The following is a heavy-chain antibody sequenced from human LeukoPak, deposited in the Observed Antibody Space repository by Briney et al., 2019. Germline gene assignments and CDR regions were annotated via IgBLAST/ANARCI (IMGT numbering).Heavy chain of an antibody. D-gene: IGHD1-26*01. CDR3: ARGLKFGGSYYHPGSDFDY. V-gene: IGHV3-30-3*01. CDR1: GFTFSSYA. CDR2: ISYDGSNK. Sequence: PGGSLRLSCAASGFTFSSYAMHWVRQAPGKGLEWVAVISYDGSNKYYADSVKGRFTISRDNSKNTLYLQMNSLRAEDTAVYYCARGLKFGGSYYHPGSDFDYWGQGTLVTVSS. J-gene: IGHJ4*02.